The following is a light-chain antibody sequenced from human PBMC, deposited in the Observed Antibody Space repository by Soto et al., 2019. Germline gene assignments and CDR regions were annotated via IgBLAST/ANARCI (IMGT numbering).Light chain of an antibody. CDR2: AAS. CDR3: QQSYSTTIT. Sequence: DIQMTQSPSSLSASVGDRVTITCRESQSIRSYLNWYQQKQGKAPMLXIYAASSLQSGVLSRFSGSGSGTDFTLTISSLQPEDFATYYCQQSYSTTITFGQGTRLEIK. J-gene: IGKJ5*01. V-gene: IGKV1-39*01. CDR1: QSIRSY.